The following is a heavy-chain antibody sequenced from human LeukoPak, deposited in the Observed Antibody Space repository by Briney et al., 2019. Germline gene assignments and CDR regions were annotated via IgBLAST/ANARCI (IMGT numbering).Heavy chain of an antibody. Sequence: GGSLRLSCTASGFTFSTYGMHWVRQAPGKGLEWVAVISFHGSNKKYADSVKGRFTISRDNSKNTVYLQMNSLRAEDTAVYYCARDYGGSSPFDYWGQGTLVTVSS. CDR1: GFTFSTYG. CDR2: ISFHGSNK. D-gene: IGHD4-23*01. J-gene: IGHJ4*02. CDR3: ARDYGGSSPFDY. V-gene: IGHV3-30*03.